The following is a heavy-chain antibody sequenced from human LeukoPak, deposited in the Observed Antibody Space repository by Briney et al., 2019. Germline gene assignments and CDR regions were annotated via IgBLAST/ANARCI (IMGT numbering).Heavy chain of an antibody. CDR3: ARAIAVVDY. CDR2: INPNSGGT. J-gene: IGHJ4*02. CDR1: GYTFTDYY. D-gene: IGHD6-19*01. V-gene: IGHV1-2*02. Sequence: ASVKVSCKASGYTFTDYYIHWVRQPPGQGLEWMGWINPNSGGTNSAQKFQGRVTMTKDTSISTAYMELSRLRSDDTAVYFCARAIAVVDYCGQGTLVTVSS.